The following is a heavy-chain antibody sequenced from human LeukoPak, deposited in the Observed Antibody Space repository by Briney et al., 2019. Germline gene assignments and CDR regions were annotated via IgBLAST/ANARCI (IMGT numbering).Heavy chain of an antibody. D-gene: IGHD3-22*01. V-gene: IGHV3-21*01. CDR1: GFTFSSYS. CDR2: ISSSSSYI. J-gene: IGHJ4*02. CDR3: ARGLGYYDSSGGMGGY. Sequence: GGSLRLSCAASGFTFSSYSMNWVRQAPGKGLEWVSSISSSSSYIYYADSVKGRFTISRDNSKNTLYLQMNSLRAEDTAVYYCARGLGYYDSSGGMGGYWGQGTLVTVSS.